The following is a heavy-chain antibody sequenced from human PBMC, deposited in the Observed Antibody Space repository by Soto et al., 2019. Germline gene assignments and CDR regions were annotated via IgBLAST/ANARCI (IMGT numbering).Heavy chain of an antibody. V-gene: IGHV2-5*02. D-gene: IGHD6-19*01. CDR3: AHVGGLEQWLYRLDH. CDR2: IYWDDDK. Sequence: QITLKESGPSLVKPTQTLTLTCTFSGFSLTTTGVGVVWIRQPPGKALEWLALIYWDDDKHSSPSLRSRLTVTKDTTKNQVVLTLTNVDPADTGTYFSAHVGGLEQWLYRLDHWGQGTLVTVSS. J-gene: IGHJ4*02. CDR1: GFSLTTTGVG.